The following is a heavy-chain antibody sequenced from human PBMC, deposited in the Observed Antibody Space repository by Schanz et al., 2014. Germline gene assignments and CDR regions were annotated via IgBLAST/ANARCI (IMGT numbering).Heavy chain of an antibody. CDR1: GYTFTRYY. CDR3: ARDDRFVEWSLLGS. CDR2: INPSGGST. J-gene: IGHJ5*02. Sequence: QVLLVQSGAEVKQPGASVKVSCKASGYTFTRYYIHWVRQAPGQGLEWMATINPSGGSTSFAQKCEGRVTMTRATSTSTVNMELTSLRSEDTAVYYCARDDRFVEWSLLGSWGQGTLVTVSS. D-gene: IGHD3-3*01. V-gene: IGHV1-46*01.